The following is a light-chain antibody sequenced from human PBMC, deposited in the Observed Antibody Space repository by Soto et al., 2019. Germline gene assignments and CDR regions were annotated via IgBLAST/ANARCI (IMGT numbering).Light chain of an antibody. CDR3: CSFAGSSTYV. CDR1: SRDVGSYNL. Sequence: QSALTQPASVSGSPGRSITISCTGTSRDVGSYNLVSWYQQHPGNAPKLIIYEGTKRPSGVSYRFSGSKSGNTASLTISGLQEEDEGDYHCCSFAGSSTYVFGTGTKVTVL. CDR2: EGT. V-gene: IGLV2-23*01. J-gene: IGLJ1*01.